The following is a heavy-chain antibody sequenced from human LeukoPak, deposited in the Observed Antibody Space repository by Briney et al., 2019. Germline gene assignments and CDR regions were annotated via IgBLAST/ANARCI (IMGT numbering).Heavy chain of an antibody. D-gene: IGHD6-19*01. V-gene: IGHV4-4*07. J-gene: IGHJ4*02. CDR1: GGSISTYY. CDR3: AREPVTGTSNFFNF. Sequence: SETLSLTCTVSGGSISTYYWSWIRQPAGKGLEWIGRVYTSGNTNYNPSLKSRVTMSVDTSKNQFSLKLSSVTAADTAVYYCAREPVTGTSNFFNFWGQGTLVTVSS. CDR2: VYTSGNT.